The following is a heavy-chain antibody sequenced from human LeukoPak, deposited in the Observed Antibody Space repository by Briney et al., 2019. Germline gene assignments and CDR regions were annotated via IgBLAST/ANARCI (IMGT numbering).Heavy chain of an antibody. Sequence: GESLKISCKGSGYSLTSYWIGWVRQMPGKGLEWMGIIYSGDSETRYSPSFQGQVTISVDKSITTAYLQWNSLKASDTAMYYCARMFYGQRLRGDGFDFWGQGTMVTVSS. CDR1: GYSLTSYW. CDR3: ARMFYGQRLRGDGFDF. CDR2: IYSGDSET. D-gene: IGHD6-25*01. J-gene: IGHJ3*01. V-gene: IGHV5-51*01.